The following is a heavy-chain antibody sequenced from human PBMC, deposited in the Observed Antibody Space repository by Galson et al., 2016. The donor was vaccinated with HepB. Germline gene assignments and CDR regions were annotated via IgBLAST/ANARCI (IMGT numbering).Heavy chain of an antibody. D-gene: IGHD3-10*01. V-gene: IGHV3-43D*04. CDR2: ISWDGTST. CDR1: GFTFDDYA. Sequence: SLRLSCAASGFTFDDYAMRWGRQAPGKGLEWVSLISWDGTSTYYADSVKGRFTISRDNTKNSLYLQMNSLRAEDTALYYCAKGKLLCFGGLPQDDSFDFWGQGTMVTVSS. J-gene: IGHJ3*01. CDR3: AKGKLLCFGGLPQDDSFDF.